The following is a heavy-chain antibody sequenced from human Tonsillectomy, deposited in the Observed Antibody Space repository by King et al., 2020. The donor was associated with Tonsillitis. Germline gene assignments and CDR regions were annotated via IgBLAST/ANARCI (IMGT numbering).Heavy chain of an antibody. D-gene: IGHD2-2*01. CDR2: ISYDGSNK. V-gene: IGHV3-30*18. CDR3: AKDMVPAAFFEIEYFYGRDV. Sequence: VQLVESGGGVVQPRTSLRLSCAASGFTFSSYGMHWFRQAPGKGLEWVALISYDGSNKYYADSVKVRFTISSDNSKNTGYLQMNSLGAEDTAVFYCAKDMVPAAFFEIEYFYGRDVWGRGTTVIVYS. J-gene: IGHJ6*02. CDR1: GFTFSSYG.